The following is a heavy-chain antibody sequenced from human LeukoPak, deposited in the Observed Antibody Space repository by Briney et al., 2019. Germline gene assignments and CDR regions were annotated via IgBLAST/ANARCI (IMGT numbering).Heavy chain of an antibody. CDR1: GGTFSTFG. CDR3: ARARQWLDEIDY. Sequence: SVKVSCKASGGTFSTFGISWVRQAPGQGLEWMGGIIPMSGTVNNAQKFQGRVTMTRNTSISTAYMELSSLRSEDTAVYYCARARQWLDEIDYWGQGTLVTVSS. D-gene: IGHD6-19*01. J-gene: IGHJ4*02. CDR2: IIPMSGTV. V-gene: IGHV1-69*05.